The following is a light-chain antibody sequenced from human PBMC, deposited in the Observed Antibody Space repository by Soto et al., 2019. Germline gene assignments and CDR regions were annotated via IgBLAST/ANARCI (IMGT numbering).Light chain of an antibody. CDR3: QQYNKWPRT. Sequence: IVMTQSPATLSVSPWERATLSCRASQSVNINLAWYQQKPGQAPRLLIFGASSRANGIPARFSGSGSGTEFTLTISNLQTEDFAVYYCQQYNKWPRTFGQGTKVDIK. V-gene: IGKV3-15*01. CDR2: GAS. CDR1: QSVNIN. J-gene: IGKJ1*01.